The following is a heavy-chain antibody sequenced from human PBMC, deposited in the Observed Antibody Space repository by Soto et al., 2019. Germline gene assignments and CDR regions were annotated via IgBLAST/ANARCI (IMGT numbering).Heavy chain of an antibody. CDR1: GGSISSSSYY. Sequence: SETLSLTCTVSGGSISSSSYYWGWIRQPPGKGLEWIGSIYYSGSTYYNPSLKSRVTISVDTSKNQFSLKLSSVTAADTAVYYCASRRPNCSSTSCYGGSFDYWGQGTLVTVSS. CDR2: IYYSGST. J-gene: IGHJ4*02. V-gene: IGHV4-39*01. D-gene: IGHD2-2*01. CDR3: ASRRPNCSSTSCYGGSFDY.